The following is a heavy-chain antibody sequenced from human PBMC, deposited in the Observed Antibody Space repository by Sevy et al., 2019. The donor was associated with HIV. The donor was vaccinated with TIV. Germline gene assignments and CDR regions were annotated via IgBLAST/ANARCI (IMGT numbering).Heavy chain of an antibody. J-gene: IGHJ3*02. CDR1: GFTFGSYW. D-gene: IGHD3-3*01. CDR2: ISDDGRST. CDR3: ARDSVTVSGIVLYALDI. Sequence: GGSLRLSCGVSGFTFGSYWMHWVRQVPGKGLEWVSRISDDGRSTTYADSVRGRFTISRDNAKNTLYLQMNGLRADDTAVYYCARDSVTVSGIVLYALDIWGQGTMVTVSS. V-gene: IGHV3-74*01.